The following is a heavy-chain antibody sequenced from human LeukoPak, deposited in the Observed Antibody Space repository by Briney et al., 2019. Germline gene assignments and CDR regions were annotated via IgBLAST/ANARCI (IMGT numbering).Heavy chain of an antibody. CDR2: IYSGGST. CDR3: ARARPHFDY. CDR1: GFTFSSYW. J-gene: IGHJ4*02. V-gene: IGHV3-66*01. Sequence: PGGSLRLSCAASGFTFSSYWMSWVRQAPGKGLEWVSVIYSGGSTYYADSVKGRFTISRDNSKNTLYLQMNSLRAEDTAVYYCARARPHFDYWGQGTLVTVSS.